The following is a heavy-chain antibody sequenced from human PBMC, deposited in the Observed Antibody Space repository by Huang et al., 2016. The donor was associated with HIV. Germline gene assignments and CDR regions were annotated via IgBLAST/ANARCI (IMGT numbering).Heavy chain of an antibody. CDR2: IIPIFGTE. J-gene: IGHJ6*02. D-gene: IGHD6-6*01. CDR1: GGTFSTYA. Sequence: QVQLVQSGAEVKKPGSSVKVSCKACGGTFSTYAISWVRQAPGQGLEWMGVIIPIFGTENYAHKFQGTVTITADEFTSTAYMELSSLRSEDTALYYCARGRTRSSLYDSYYGLDVWGQGTTVTVSS. V-gene: IGHV1-69*01. CDR3: ARGRTRSSLYDSYYGLDV.